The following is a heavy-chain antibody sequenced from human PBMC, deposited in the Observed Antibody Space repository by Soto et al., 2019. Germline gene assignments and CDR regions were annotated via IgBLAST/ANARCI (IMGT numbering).Heavy chain of an antibody. J-gene: IGHJ6*03. CDR1: GFTFSSYA. Sequence: GGSLRLSCAASGFTFSSYAMSWVRQAPGKGLEWVSAISGSGGTTYYADSMKGRFSISRDNSKNTVYLQMSSLRAEDTAVYYCAKDGGVSSWKYCSGGSCYYYYMDVWGKGTTVTVSS. V-gene: IGHV3-23*01. CDR3: AKDGGVSSWKYCSGGSCYYYYMDV. D-gene: IGHD2-15*01. CDR2: ISGSGGTT.